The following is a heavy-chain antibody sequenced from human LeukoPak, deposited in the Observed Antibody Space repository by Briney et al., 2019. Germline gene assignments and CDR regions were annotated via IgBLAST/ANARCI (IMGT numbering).Heavy chain of an antibody. V-gene: IGHV3-23*01. CDR2: ISGSGGST. D-gene: IGHD3-3*01. Sequence: GGSLRLSCAASGFTFSSYAMSWVRQAPGKGLEWVSAISGSGGSTYYADSVKGRSTISRDNSKNTLYLQMNSLRAEDTAVYYCAKVRYYDFWSGYYTYWGQGTLVTVSS. CDR3: AKVRYYDFWSGYYTY. J-gene: IGHJ4*02. CDR1: GFTFSSYA.